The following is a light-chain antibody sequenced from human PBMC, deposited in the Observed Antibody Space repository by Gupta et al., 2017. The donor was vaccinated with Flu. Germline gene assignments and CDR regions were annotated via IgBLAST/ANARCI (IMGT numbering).Light chain of an antibody. J-gene: IGLJ2*01. V-gene: IGLV2-18*01. CDR3: DLLTTTSNPVV. CDR2: EVS. CDR1: SSGVGSDNC. Sequence: SYCTGTSSGVGSDNCVSWDQHPPGTAPNLIIYEVSNRPSGVPDRFSGSKSGNTATLTIAGLQAEDEADYYYDLLTTTSNPVVFGGGTKLTVL.